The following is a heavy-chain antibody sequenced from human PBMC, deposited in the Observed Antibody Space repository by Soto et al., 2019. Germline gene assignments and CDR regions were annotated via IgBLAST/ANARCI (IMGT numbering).Heavy chain of an antibody. D-gene: IGHD5-12*01. CDR3: ASFRRDGYNGGAVWAFNI. Sequence: QVQLVQSGAEVKKPGSSVKVSCKASGGTFSSYAISWVRQAPGQGLEWMGGIIPIFGTANYAQKFQGRVTITADDSTSTAYMELGGLRSGDRAVYYWASFRRDGYNGGAVWAFNIWGKGTMVPVSS. CDR1: GGTFSSYA. CDR2: IIPIFGTA. V-gene: IGHV1-69*01. J-gene: IGHJ3*02.